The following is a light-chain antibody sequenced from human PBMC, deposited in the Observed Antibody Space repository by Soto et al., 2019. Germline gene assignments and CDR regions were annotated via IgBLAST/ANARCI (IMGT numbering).Light chain of an antibody. J-gene: IGKJ1*01. CDR1: QDITVH. V-gene: IGKV1-33*01. Sequence: DLPMTQSPSSLSASVGDRVIITCQATQDITVHLNWYQQRPGGAPKLLIYDASNLDTGVPSRFSGSGSGTHFSFTINSLQPEDIATYYCQHPGTFGQGTRVEFK. CDR3: QHPGT. CDR2: DAS.